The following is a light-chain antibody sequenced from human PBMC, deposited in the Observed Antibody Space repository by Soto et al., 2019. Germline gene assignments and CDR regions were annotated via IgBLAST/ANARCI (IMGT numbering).Light chain of an antibody. J-gene: IGLJ2*01. CDR2: DDT. CDR3: QVWDSATDQVV. Sequence: SYVVTQPPSVSVAPGQTARLTCGGNLIGSKSVHWYQQRPCQAPLLVMYDDTDRPSGVPERFSGSNSGDMATLTLSRVEAGDEADYYCQVWDSATDQVVFGGGTKVTVL. CDR1: LIGSKS. V-gene: IGLV3-21*02.